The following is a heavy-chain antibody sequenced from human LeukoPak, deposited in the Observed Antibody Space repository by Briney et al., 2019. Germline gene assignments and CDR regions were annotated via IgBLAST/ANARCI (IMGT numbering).Heavy chain of an antibody. CDR1: EFTFSDYY. D-gene: IGHD6-19*01. V-gene: IGHV3-30*02. J-gene: IGHJ5*02. CDR2: IRYDGSNK. Sequence: PGGSLRLSCAASEFTFSDYYMSWIRQAPGKGLEWVAFIRYDGSNKYYADSVKGRFTISRDNSKNTLYLQMNSLRAEDTAVYYCAKGHVVAGTRWFDPWGQGTLVTVSS. CDR3: AKGHVVAGTRWFDP.